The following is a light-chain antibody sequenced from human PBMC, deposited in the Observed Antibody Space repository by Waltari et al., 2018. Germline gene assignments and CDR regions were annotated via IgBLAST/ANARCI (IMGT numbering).Light chain of an antibody. CDR3: QQYGSSPPEIT. Sequence: EIVLTQSPGTLSLSPGERATLSCRARQTIASSYLTGYQQQPGQAPRLLIYGPSSRATGIPDRFSGSGSGTDFTLTISRLEPEDFAVYYCQQYGSSPPEITFGPGTKVDIK. V-gene: IGKV3-20*01. CDR2: GPS. J-gene: IGKJ3*01. CDR1: QTIASSY.